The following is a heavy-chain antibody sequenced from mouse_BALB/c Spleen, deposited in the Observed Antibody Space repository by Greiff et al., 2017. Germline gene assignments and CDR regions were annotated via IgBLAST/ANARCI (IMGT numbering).Heavy chain of an antibody. CDR3: ARGEDGPFDY. J-gene: IGHJ2*01. CDR2: ISSGGSYT. CDR1: GFTFSSYA. V-gene: IGHV5-9-4*01. Sequence: DVKLVESGGGLVKPGGSLKLSCAASGFTFSSYAMSWVRQSPEKRLEWVAEISSGGSYTYYPDTVTGRFTISRDNAKNTLYLEMSSLRSEDTAMYYCARGEDGPFDYWGQGTTLTVSS. D-gene: IGHD2-3*01.